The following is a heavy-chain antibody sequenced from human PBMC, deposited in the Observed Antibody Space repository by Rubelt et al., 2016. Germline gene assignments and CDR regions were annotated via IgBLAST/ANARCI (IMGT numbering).Heavy chain of an antibody. Sequence: QVQLVQSGAEVKKPGSSVKVSCKASGGTFSSYAISWVRQAPGQGLEWMGRIIPILGLANYAQKFQGRVTLTADKSTSTAYMELSGLRSEDTAVYYCARGVEYYYGSGTNWFDPWGQGTLVTVSS. CDR2: IIPILGLA. V-gene: IGHV1-69*04. J-gene: IGHJ5*02. CDR1: GGTFSSYA. D-gene: IGHD3-10*01. CDR3: ARGVEYYYGSGTNWFDP.